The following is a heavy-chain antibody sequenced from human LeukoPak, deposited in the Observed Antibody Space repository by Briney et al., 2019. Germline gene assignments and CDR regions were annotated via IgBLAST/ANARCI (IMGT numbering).Heavy chain of an antibody. J-gene: IGHJ4*02. CDR2: IKQDGSEK. V-gene: IGHV3-7*04. Sequence: PGGSLRLSCAASGFTFGIYWMSWVRQAPGKGLEWVANIKQDGSEKFYVDSVKGRFTLSRDNAKNSLSLQMNSLRAEDTAVYYCARDYYGSGWYGDYWGQGTLVTVSS. CDR3: ARDYYGSGWYGDY. D-gene: IGHD6-19*01. CDR1: GFTFGIYW.